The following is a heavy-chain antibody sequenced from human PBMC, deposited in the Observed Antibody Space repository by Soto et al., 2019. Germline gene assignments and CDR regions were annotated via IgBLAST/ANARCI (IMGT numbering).Heavy chain of an antibody. CDR2: IYYSGST. CDR1: GGSISSSSYY. D-gene: IGHD6-13*01. Sequence: TVSGGSISSSSYYWGWIRQPPGKGLEWIESIYYSGSTYYNPSLKSRVTISVDTSKNQFSLKLSSVTAADTAAYYCARHVTGSSSWNWFDPWGQGTLVTVSS. CDR3: ARHVTGSSSWNWFDP. J-gene: IGHJ5*02. V-gene: IGHV4-39*01.